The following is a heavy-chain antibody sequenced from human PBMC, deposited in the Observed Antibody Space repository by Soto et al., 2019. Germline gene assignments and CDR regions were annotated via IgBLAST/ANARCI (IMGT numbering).Heavy chain of an antibody. CDR3: ASHSPPYAGYSSRWYGYYLDY. Sequence: PSETLSLTCVVSNGSITSGGYCWGWIRQPPGKGLEWLGYLYESGSTVYNPPLSNRVTISGDRSTNQFSLKLTSVTAADTAVYYCASHSPPYAGYSSRWYGYYLDYRGQGTLVTVSS. D-gene: IGHD6-13*01. CDR2: LYESGST. J-gene: IGHJ4*02. CDR1: NGSITSGGYC. V-gene: IGHV4-30-2*01.